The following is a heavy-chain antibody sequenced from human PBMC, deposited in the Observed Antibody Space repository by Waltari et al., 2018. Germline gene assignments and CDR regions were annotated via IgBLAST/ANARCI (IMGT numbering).Heavy chain of an antibody. Sequence: EVQLLESGGDLVQPGGSLRLSCAASGITFTNYAINWVRLAPGPGPGWVLASSVSDGTYYADSVKGRFTISRDTSKNTVYLQMNGLRAEDTAVYYCATPFYNWDDPLHSWGQGTLVTVSS. CDR2: SSVSDGT. J-gene: IGHJ4*02. CDR1: GITFTNYA. V-gene: IGHV3-23*01. D-gene: IGHD1-20*01. CDR3: ATPFYNWDDPLHS.